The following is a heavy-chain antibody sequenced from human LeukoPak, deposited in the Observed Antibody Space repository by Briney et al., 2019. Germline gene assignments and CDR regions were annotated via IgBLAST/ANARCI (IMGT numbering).Heavy chain of an antibody. J-gene: IGHJ4*02. V-gene: IGHV3-74*01. Sequence: PGGSLRLSCAASGFTYSRYWMHWVRQVPGKGLVWVARIKGDESYTFYADSVKGRFTISRHNAKNTLYLQMNSLRAEDTAVYYCASQADSAYGDYNWGQGTLVTVSS. D-gene: IGHD4-17*01. CDR3: ASQADSAYGDYN. CDR2: IKGDESYT. CDR1: GFTYSRYW.